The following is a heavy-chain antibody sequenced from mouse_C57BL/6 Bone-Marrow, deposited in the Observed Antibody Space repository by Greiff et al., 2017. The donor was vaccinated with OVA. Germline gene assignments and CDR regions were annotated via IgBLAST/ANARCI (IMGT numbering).Heavy chain of an antibody. Sequence: DVKLQESGPELVKPGASVKIPCKASGYTFTDYNMDWVKQSHGKSLEWIGDINPNNGGTIYNQKFKGKATLTVDKSSSTAYMELRSLTSEDTAVYYCARRTIGYYGSSYWFAYWGQGTLVTVSA. CDR1: GYTFTDYN. CDR2: INPNNGGT. V-gene: IGHV1-18*01. D-gene: IGHD1-1*01. J-gene: IGHJ3*01. CDR3: ARRTIGYYGSSYWFAY.